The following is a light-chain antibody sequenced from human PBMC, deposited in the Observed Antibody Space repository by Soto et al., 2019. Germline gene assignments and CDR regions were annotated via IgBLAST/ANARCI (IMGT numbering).Light chain of an antibody. V-gene: IGKV3-15*01. CDR1: QSVSSN. CDR3: QQYTQWPRT. CDR2: DAS. J-gene: IGKJ2*01. Sequence: EIVMTQSPATLSVSPGERATLSCRASQSVSSNLAWYQQKPGQAPRILIYDASTRATGIPARFSGSGSGTEFTLTISSLQSEDFVVYYCQQYTQWPRTFGQWTKLDIK.